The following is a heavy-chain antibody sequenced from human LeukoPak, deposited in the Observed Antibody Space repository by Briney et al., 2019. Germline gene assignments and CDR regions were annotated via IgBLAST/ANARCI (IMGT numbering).Heavy chain of an antibody. D-gene: IGHD2-15*01. J-gene: IGHJ6*03. CDR2: IFYSGST. CDR3: RVEDNYVDV. CDR1: SGSISTSNYY. Sequence: SETLSLTCTVSSGSISTSNYYWGWVRQPPGKALECIGNIFYSGSTYYSPSLKSRVTISLDTSRNQFSLKLSSVTAADTAVYYCRVEDNYVDVWGKGTTVTVSS. V-gene: IGHV4-39*07.